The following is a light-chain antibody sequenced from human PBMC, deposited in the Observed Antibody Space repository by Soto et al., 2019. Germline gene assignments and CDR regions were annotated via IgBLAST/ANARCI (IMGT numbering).Light chain of an antibody. Sequence: QSVLTQPASVSGSPGQSITISCTGTSSDVGGYNYVSWYQQHPGKAPKLMIYDVSNRPSGVSNRLSGSKSGNTASLTISGLQAEDEADYYCSSYTSSSTPRVFGGGTKLTVL. CDR3: SSYTSSSTPRV. J-gene: IGLJ3*02. V-gene: IGLV2-14*01. CDR2: DVS. CDR1: SSDVGGYNY.